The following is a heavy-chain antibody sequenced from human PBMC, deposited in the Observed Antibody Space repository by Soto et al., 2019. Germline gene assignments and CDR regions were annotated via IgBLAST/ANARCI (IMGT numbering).Heavy chain of an antibody. Sequence: ASETLSLTCGVSGGSISSDGYYGCCIRQSPGQGLDGIGNIYYTASPHFHPSLKNRLTISLDTSKNQFSLKLSSVTAADTAVYYCAREREDLLTASYIVGLDVWGQGTTVT. CDR1: GGSISSDGYY. V-gene: IGHV4-30-4*01. CDR2: IYYTASP. CDR3: AREREDLLTASYIVGLDV. D-gene: IGHD3-9*01. J-gene: IGHJ6*02.